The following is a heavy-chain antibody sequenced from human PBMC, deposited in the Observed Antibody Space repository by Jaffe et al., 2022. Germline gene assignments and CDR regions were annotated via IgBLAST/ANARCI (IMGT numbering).Heavy chain of an antibody. CDR1: GFTFSNAW. V-gene: IGHV3-15*01. CDR2: IKSKTDGGTT. CDR3: TTGSGYDGGVDAFDI. D-gene: IGHD5-12*01. Sequence: EVQLVESGGGLVKPGGSLRLSCAASGFTFSNAWMSWVRQAPGKGLEWVGRIKSKTDGGTTDYAAPVKGRFTISRDDSKNTLYLQMNSLKTEDTAVYYCTTGSGYDGGVDAFDIWGQGTMVTVSS. J-gene: IGHJ3*02.